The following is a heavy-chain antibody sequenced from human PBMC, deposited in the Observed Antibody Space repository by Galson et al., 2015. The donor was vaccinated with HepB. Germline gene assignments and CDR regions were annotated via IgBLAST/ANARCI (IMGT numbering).Heavy chain of an antibody. CDR2: ISYDGSNK. V-gene: IGHV3-30*04. CDR1: GFTFSSYA. CDR3: ARDMVAVAGTRGMDV. D-gene: IGHD6-19*01. Sequence: SLRLSCAASGFTFSSYAMHWVRQAPGKGLEWVAVISYDGSNKYYADSVKGRFTISRDNSKNTLYLQMNSLRAEDTAVYYCARDMVAVAGTRGMDVWGQGTTVTVSS. J-gene: IGHJ6*02.